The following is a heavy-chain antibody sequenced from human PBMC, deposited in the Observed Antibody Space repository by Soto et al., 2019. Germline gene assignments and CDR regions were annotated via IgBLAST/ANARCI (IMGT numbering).Heavy chain of an antibody. J-gene: IGHJ3*02. Sequence: QVQLQESGPGLVKPSETLSLTCTVSGGSISSYYWRWIRQPPGKGLEWIGNIHNSGSTNYKPSLKSRVTISVDTSKNQFSLKLSSVTAADTAVYYCARETDSGSYYTFDIWGQGTMVSVSS. D-gene: IGHD1-26*01. V-gene: IGHV4-59*01. CDR3: ARETDSGSYYTFDI. CDR2: IHNSGST. CDR1: GGSISSYY.